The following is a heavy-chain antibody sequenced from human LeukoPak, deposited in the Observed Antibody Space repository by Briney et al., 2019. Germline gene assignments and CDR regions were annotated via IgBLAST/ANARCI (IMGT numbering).Heavy chain of an antibody. CDR3: ARHYYDTNGHYADAFYI. D-gene: IGHD3-22*01. Sequence: SGTLSLTCAVSGDSLRNTYWSWIRQPPGKALEWIGYIYSSGTTHYNPSLQSRVTMSVDTSQSHFSLNLSAVTAADTAVYYCARHYYDTNGHYADAFYIWGQGTMVIVSS. J-gene: IGHJ3*02. CDR1: GDSLRNTY. CDR2: IYSSGTT. V-gene: IGHV4-59*08.